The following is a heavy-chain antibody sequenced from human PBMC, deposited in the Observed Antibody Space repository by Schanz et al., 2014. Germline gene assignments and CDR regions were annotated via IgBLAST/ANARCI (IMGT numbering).Heavy chain of an antibody. J-gene: IGHJ3*01. CDR2: ISGSSSTK. CDR3: ARDYESDLSSPRHDAFDV. D-gene: IGHD3-22*01. V-gene: IGHV3-48*01. Sequence: EVQLVESGGGLAQPGGSLRLSCAASGITFSGYSMNWVRQAPGKGLEWVSYISGSSSTKYYADSVKGRFTISRDNGKKSLYLQKNSVRAEDTAVYLWARDYESDLSSPRHDAFDVWGQGTVVTVSS. CDR1: GITFSGYS.